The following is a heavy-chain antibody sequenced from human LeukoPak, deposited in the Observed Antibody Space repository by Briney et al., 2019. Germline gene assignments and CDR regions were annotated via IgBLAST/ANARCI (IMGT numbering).Heavy chain of an antibody. J-gene: IGHJ4*02. D-gene: IGHD3-9*01. CDR1: GGTFSSYA. CDR2: IIPILGIA. CDR3: ARVGDYDILTGPLDY. V-gene: IGHV1-69*04. Sequence: GSSVKVSCKASGGTFSSYAISWVRQAPGQGLEWMGRIIPILGIANYAQKFQGRVTITADKSTSTAYMELSSLRSEDTAVYYCARVGDYDILTGPLDYWGQGTLVTVSS.